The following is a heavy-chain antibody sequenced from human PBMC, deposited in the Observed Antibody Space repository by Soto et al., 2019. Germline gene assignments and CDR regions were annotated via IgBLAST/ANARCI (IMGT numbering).Heavy chain of an antibody. D-gene: IGHD1-26*01. Sequence: PSETLSLTCTVSGGSISSSSYYWGWSRQPPGKGLEWIGSIYYSGSTYYSPSLKRRVTISVDTSKNQFSLKLSSVTAADTAVYYCARHDDFLGSYYYFDYWGQGTLVTAPQ. CDR3: ARHDDFLGSYYYFDY. J-gene: IGHJ4*02. CDR2: IYYSGST. CDR1: GGSISSSSYY. V-gene: IGHV4-39*01.